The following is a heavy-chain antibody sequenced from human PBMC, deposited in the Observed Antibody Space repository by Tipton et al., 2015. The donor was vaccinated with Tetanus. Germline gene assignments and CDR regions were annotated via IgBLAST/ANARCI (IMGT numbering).Heavy chain of an antibody. CDR3: AREADCSGGSCFSGDFDN. V-gene: IGHV3-33*01. D-gene: IGHD2-15*01. Sequence: SLRLSCAASGFTFSTHGMHWVRQAPGKGLEWVAVSWYDGTDKYYADSVKGRFTISRDNSKNTLYLQMNSLRAEDTAVYYCAREADCSGGSCFSGDFDNWGRGTQVTVSS. CDR2: SWYDGTDK. CDR1: GFTFSTHG. J-gene: IGHJ4*02.